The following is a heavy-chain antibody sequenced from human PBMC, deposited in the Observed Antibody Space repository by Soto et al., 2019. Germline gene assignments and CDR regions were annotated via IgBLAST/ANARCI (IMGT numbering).Heavy chain of an antibody. CDR3: AKDLCGYCSGGSCYSGYFQH. CDR1: GFTFSSYG. Sequence: GGSLRLSCAASGFTFSSYGMHWVRQAPGKGLEWVAVISYDGSNKYYADSVKGRFTISRDNSKNTLYLQMNSLRAEDTAVYYCAKDLCGYCSGGSCYSGYFQHWGQGTLVTVSS. D-gene: IGHD2-15*01. J-gene: IGHJ1*01. V-gene: IGHV3-30*18. CDR2: ISYDGSNK.